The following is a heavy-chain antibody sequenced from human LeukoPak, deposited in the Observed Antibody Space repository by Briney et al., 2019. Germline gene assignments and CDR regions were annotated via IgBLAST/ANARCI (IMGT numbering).Heavy chain of an antibody. V-gene: IGHV3-9*01. Sequence: PGRSLRLSCAASGFTFDDYAMHWVRQAPGKGLEWVSGISWNSGSIGYADSVKGRFTISRDNAKNSLYLQMSSLRAEDTAVYYCARDISDYSGYDPAFDYYYYGMDVWGQGTTVTVSS. CDR2: ISWNSGSI. J-gene: IGHJ6*02. CDR3: ARDISDYSGYDPAFDYYYYGMDV. CDR1: GFTFDDYA. D-gene: IGHD5-12*01.